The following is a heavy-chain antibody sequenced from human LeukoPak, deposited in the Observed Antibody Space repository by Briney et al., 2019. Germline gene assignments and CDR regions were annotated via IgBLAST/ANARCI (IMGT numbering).Heavy chain of an antibody. D-gene: IGHD1-7*01. V-gene: IGHV1-46*01. CDR1: GYTFTSYY. CDR2: INPSGGST. CDR3: AREVPGTTAWFDP. Sequence: ASVKVSCKASGYTFTSYYMHWVRQAPGQGLEWMGIINPSGGSTSYAQKSQGRVTMTRDMSTSTVYMELSSLRSEDTAVYYCAREVPGTTAWFDPWGQGTLVTVSS. J-gene: IGHJ5*02.